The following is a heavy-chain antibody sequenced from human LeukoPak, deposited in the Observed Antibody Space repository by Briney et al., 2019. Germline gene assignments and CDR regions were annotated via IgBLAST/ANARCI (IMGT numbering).Heavy chain of an antibody. CDR1: GGTFSSYA. V-gene: IGHV1-2*02. J-gene: IGHJ2*01. D-gene: IGHD7-27*01. Sequence: GASVKVSCKASGGTFSSYAISWVRQAPGQGLEWMGWISPNSGGTDYAQKFLGRVTMTRDTSISTAYMELSSLTSDDTAVYYCAIQPWGSGNNWYFDFWGRGTLVTVSS. CDR2: ISPNSGGT. CDR3: AIQPWGSGNNWYFDF.